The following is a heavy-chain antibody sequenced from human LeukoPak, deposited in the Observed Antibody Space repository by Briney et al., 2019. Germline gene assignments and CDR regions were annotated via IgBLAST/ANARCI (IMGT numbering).Heavy chain of an antibody. Sequence: GGSLRLSCAASGFTFSTYSIDWVRQAPWKGLEWISYISGSSSTIDFADSVKGRFTISRDNARNSVYLQMNSLRAEDTAVYYCARGAGGNSSSPPFDYWGQGTLVTVSS. D-gene: IGHD4-23*01. CDR2: ISGSSSTI. V-gene: IGHV3-48*04. CDR1: GFTFSTYS. J-gene: IGHJ4*02. CDR3: ARGAGGNSSSPPFDY.